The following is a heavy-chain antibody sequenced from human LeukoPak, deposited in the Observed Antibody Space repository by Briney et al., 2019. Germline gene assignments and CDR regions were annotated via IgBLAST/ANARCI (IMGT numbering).Heavy chain of an antibody. CDR3: ARGGYWFDP. V-gene: IGHV6-1*01. Sequence: SQTLSLTCAISGDSVSSNSAAWNWIRQSPSRGLEWLGRTYYGSKWYNDYAISVKSRVAFNPVASKNQIYLHLYSVTPEDTAVYYCARGGYWFDPWGQGTLVTVSS. CDR1: GDSVSSNSAA. CDR2: TYYGSKWYN. D-gene: IGHD3-10*01. J-gene: IGHJ5*02.